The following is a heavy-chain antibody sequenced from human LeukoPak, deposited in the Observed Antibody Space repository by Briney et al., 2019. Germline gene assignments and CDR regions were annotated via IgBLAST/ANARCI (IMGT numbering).Heavy chain of an antibody. J-gene: IGHJ4*02. Sequence: PSQTLSLTCTVSGGSISSGDYYWSWIRQPPGKGLEWIGYIYYSGSTYYNPSLKGRVTISVDTSKNQFSLKLSSVTAADTAVYYCARATPFGFGESFDYWGQGTLVTVSS. CDR3: ARATPFGFGESFDY. CDR1: GGSISSGDYY. V-gene: IGHV4-30-4*08. D-gene: IGHD3-10*01. CDR2: IYYSGST.